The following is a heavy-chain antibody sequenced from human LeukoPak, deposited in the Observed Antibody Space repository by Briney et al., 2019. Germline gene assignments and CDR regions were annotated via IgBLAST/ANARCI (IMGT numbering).Heavy chain of an antibody. D-gene: IGHD6-13*01. V-gene: IGHV4-34*01. CDR3: ASREQLAPFDY. Sequence: SETLSLTCAVYGGSFSGYYWSWIRQPPGKGLEWIGEINHSGSTNYNPSLKSRVTISVDTSKNQFSLKLSSVTAADTAVYYCASREQLAPFDYWGQGTLVTVSS. CDR2: INHSGST. J-gene: IGHJ4*02. CDR1: GGSFSGYY.